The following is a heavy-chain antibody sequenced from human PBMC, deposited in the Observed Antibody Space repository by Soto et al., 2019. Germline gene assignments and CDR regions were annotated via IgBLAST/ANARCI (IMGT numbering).Heavy chain of an antibody. D-gene: IGHD3-10*01. CDR3: ARGFGRFTS. CDR1: GFTFNDFE. J-gene: IGHJ5*02. CDR2: IDGSGTTK. V-gene: IGHV3-48*03. Sequence: EVQLLESGGGLVQPGGSLRLSCGVSGFTFNDFEMNWVRQAPGKGLEWLAYIDGSGTTKKYADTVRGRFTISRDNPNNPRSQHMSSQSSANTAIYYTARGFGRFTSWSQGTLVSVSS.